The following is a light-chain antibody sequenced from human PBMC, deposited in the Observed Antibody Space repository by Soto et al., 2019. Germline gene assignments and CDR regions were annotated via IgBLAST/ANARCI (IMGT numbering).Light chain of an antibody. CDR2: DDY. V-gene: IGLV3-21*02. CDR1: DIERKS. CDR3: QVWDSSSDHWV. J-gene: IGLJ3*02. Sequence: VLTQPPSVSVAPGQTARITCGGNDIERKSVHWYQQKPGQAPVLVVNDDYDRPSGIPERFSGSNSGNTATLTISEVEAGDEADYYCQVWDSSSDHWVFGGGTKVTVL.